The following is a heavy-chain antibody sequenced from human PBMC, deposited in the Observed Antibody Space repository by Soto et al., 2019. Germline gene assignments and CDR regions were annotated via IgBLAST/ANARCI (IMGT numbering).Heavy chain of an antibody. Sequence: EVQLVESGGGLVKPGGSLRLSCAASGFTFSSYSMNWVRQAPGKGLEWVSSISSSSSYIYYADSVKGRFTISRDNDKNPLYLQMNSLRAEETAVYYCARRWDLQGMDVWGQGTTVTVSS. D-gene: IGHD1-26*01. CDR2: ISSSSSYI. CDR3: ARRWDLQGMDV. CDR1: GFTFSSYS. V-gene: IGHV3-21*01. J-gene: IGHJ6*02.